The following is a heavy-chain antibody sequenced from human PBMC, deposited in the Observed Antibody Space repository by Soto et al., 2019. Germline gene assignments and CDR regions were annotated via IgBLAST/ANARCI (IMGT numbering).Heavy chain of an antibody. CDR1: GGTFSSYA. Sequence: QVQLVQSGAEVKKPGSSVKVSCKVFGGTFSSYAISWVRQAPGQGLEWMGGIIPXFGTRTYAQKFEGRVTITAVESTAXXXXXXXXXXXXXXXXXXXXXXXXXXXYDSSGYFDYWGQGTLVSVSS. V-gene: IGHV1-69*01. CDR3: XXXXXXXXYDSSGYFDY. J-gene: IGHJ4*02. CDR2: IIPXFGTR. D-gene: IGHD3-22*01.